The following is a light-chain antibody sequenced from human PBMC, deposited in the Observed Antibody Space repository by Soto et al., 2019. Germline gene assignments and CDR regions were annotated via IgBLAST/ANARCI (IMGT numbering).Light chain of an antibody. CDR2: GNS. CDR3: QSYDSSLSGSCV. Sequence: QSVLTQPPSVSGAPGPRVTISCTGSSSNIGAGYDVHWYQQLPGTAPKLLIYGNSNRPSGVPDRFSGSKSGTSASLAITGLQAEDEADYYCQSYDSSLSGSCVFGTGTKVTVL. CDR1: SSNIGAGYD. V-gene: IGLV1-40*01. J-gene: IGLJ1*01.